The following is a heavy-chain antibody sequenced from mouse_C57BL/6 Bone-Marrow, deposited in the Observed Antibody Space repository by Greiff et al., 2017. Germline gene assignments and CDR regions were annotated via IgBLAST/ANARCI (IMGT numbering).Heavy chain of an antibody. V-gene: IGHV1-5*01. D-gene: IGHD1-1*01. Sequence: VQLKESGTVLARPGASVKMSCKTSGYTFTSYWMHWVKQRPGQGLEWIGAIYPGNSDTSYNQKFKGKAKLTSVTSASTAYMKLSSLTNEDSAVYYCTRFYYYGSSSLYAMDYWGQGTSVTVSS. CDR1: GYTFTSYW. CDR3: TRFYYYGSSSLYAMDY. CDR2: IYPGNSDT. J-gene: IGHJ4*01.